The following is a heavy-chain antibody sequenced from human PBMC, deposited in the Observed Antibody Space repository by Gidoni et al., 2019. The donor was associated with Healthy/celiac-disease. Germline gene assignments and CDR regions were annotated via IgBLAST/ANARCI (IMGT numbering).Heavy chain of an antibody. CDR3: ATIVVVPAARTEYFQH. D-gene: IGHD2-2*01. V-gene: IGHV4-31*03. J-gene: IGHJ1*01. CDR2: IYYSGST. Sequence: QVQLQESGPGLVKPSQTLSLTCTVSGGSISSGGYYWSWIRQHPGKGLEWIGYIYYSGSTYYNPSLKSRVTISVDTSKNQFSLKLSSVTAADTAVYYCATIVVVPAARTEYFQHWGQGTLVTVSS. CDR1: GGSISSGGYY.